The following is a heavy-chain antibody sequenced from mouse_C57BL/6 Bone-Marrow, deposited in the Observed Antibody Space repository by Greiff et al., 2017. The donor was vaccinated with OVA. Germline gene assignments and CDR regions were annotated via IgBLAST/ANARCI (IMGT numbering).Heavy chain of an antibody. V-gene: IGHV8-8*01. CDR1: GFSLSTFGMG. CDR3: ARIGPYDYDDSAMDY. CDR2: IWWDDDK. J-gene: IGHJ4*01. D-gene: IGHD2-4*01. Sequence: QVTLKESGPGILQPSQTLSLTCSFSGFSLSTFGMGVGWIRQPSGKGLEWLAHIWWDDDKYYHPALKSRLTISKDTYKNQVFLTIANVDTADTATYYSARIGPYDYDDSAMDYWGQGTSVTVSS.